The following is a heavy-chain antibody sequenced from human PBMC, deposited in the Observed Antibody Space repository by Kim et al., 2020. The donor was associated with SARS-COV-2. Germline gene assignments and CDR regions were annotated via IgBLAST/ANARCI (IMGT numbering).Heavy chain of an antibody. CDR2: ISSSSSYI. V-gene: IGHV3-21*01. CDR3: ARSSSIAARHFDP. Sequence: GGSLRLSCAASGFTFSSYSMNWVRQAPGKGLEWVSSISSSSSYIYYADSVKGRFTISRDNAKNSLYLQMNSLRAEDTAVYYCARSSSIAARHFDPWGQGTLVTVSS. J-gene: IGHJ5*02. D-gene: IGHD6-6*01. CDR1: GFTFSSYS.